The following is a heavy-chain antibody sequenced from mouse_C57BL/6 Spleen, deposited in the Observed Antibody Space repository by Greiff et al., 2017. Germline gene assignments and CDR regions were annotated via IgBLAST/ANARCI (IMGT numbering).Heavy chain of an antibody. D-gene: IGHD2-4*01. CDR3: ARNYERYLDD. J-gene: IGHJ1*01. Sequence: EVHLVESGGGLVKPGGSLKLSCAASGFTFSDYGMHWVRQAPEKGLEWVAYISSGSSNIYYADTVKGRFTISRNNAKNTLFLQMNSLRSEDTAMYYCARNYERYLDDWGQGTSVTVSS. V-gene: IGHV5-17*01. CDR1: GFTFSDYG. CDR2: ISSGSSNI.